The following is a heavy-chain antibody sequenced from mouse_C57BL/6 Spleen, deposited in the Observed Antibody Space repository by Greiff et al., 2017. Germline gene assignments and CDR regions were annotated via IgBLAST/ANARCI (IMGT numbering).Heavy chain of an antibody. CDR2: IYHRSGNT. CDR3: ARAPY. Sequence: VQLQESGAELARPGASVKLSCKASGYTFTSYGISWVKQRTGQGLEWIGEIYHRSGNTYYNEKFKGKATLTADKSSSTAYMELRSLTSEDSAVSFCARAPYWGQGTLVTVSA. V-gene: IGHV1-81*01. J-gene: IGHJ3*01. CDR1: GYTFTSYG.